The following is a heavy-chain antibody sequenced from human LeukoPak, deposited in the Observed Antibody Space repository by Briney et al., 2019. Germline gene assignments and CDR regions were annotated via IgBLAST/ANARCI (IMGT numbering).Heavy chain of an antibody. V-gene: IGHV3-21*01. CDR2: ISSSGSYR. D-gene: IGHD3-22*01. Sequence: PGGSLRLSCAGSGFSFSSYSMNWVRQAPGKGLEWVSSISSSGSYRFYVDSVKGRFTISRDNAKNTLFLQMNSLRDEDTAVYYCARTWTYWYDSRGNYVSDCAFDIWGQGTMITVSS. J-gene: IGHJ3*02. CDR3: ARTWTYWYDSRGNYVSDCAFDI. CDR1: GFSFSSYS.